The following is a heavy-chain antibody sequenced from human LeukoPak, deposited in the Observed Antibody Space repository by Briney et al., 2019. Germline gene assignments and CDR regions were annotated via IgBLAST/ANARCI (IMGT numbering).Heavy chain of an antibody. J-gene: IGHJ6*03. D-gene: IGHD3-16*01. V-gene: IGHV3-23*01. CDR3: AKLGGQELHNYYVAV. CDR2: IIDSGEST. CDR1: GFTFSSYA. Sequence: GGSLRLSRAASGFTFSSYAMSWVRQAPGKGLEWVSGIIDSGESTYYANFAKGRFTISRDNSNNTLYLQMNSLRAEDTAVYYCAKLGGQELHNYYVAVCGKGTTVAVSS.